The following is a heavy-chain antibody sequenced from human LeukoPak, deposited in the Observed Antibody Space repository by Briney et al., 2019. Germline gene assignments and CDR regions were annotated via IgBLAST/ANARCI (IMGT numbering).Heavy chain of an antibody. CDR3: ARDSAARRFYYYGVDV. Sequence: SETLSLTCTVSGGSYSSGGYYLSWIREHPGKGLEWIVYIYYSGSTYYNPSLKSRVTISVDTSKNQFSLKLSSVTAADTAVYYCARDSAARRFYYYGVDVWGQGTTVTVSS. CDR2: IYYSGST. J-gene: IGHJ6*02. D-gene: IGHD6-6*01. V-gene: IGHV4-31*03. CDR1: GGSYSSGGYY.